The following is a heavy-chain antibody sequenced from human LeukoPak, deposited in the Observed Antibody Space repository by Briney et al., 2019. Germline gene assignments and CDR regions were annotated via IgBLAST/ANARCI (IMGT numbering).Heavy chain of an antibody. J-gene: IGHJ6*02. D-gene: IGHD2-21*02. CDR1: GYTFTSYY. CDR2: INPSGGST. V-gene: IGHV1-46*01. CDR3: ARAGDCGGDCYSDPWYYGMDV. Sequence: ASVKVSCKASGYTFTSYYRHWVRQAPGQGLEWMGIINPSGGSTSYAQKFQGRVTMTRDTSTSTVYMELSSLRSEDTAVYYCARAGDCGGDCYSDPWYYGMDVWGQGTTVTVSS.